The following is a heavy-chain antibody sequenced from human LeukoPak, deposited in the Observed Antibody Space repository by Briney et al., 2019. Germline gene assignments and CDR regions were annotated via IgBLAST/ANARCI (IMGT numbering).Heavy chain of an antibody. V-gene: IGHV4-4*07. D-gene: IGHD4-17*01. CDR3: ARDYGDYTMYFDY. J-gene: IGHJ4*02. Sequence: SETLSLTCTVSGGSISSYYWSWIRPPAGKGVEWSGRIYTSGSTNYNPSLTSRVTMSVDTSKNQFSLKLSSVTAADTAVYYCARDYGDYTMYFDYWGQGTLVTVSS. CDR2: IYTSGST. CDR1: GGSISSYY.